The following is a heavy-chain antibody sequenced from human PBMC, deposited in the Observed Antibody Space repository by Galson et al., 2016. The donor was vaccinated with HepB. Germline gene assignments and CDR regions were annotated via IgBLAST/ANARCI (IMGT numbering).Heavy chain of an antibody. CDR2: ISNTAT. CDR3: AKDSRKSYYCLDH. V-gene: IGHV3-23*01. J-gene: IGHJ4*02. Sequence: SLRLSCAASGFTFRTYAMNWVRQAPGGGLEWISAISNTATHYADSVKGRFTISRDTSTNTLYLHMSGLRAEDTAVYFCAKDSRKSYYCLDHWDQGTLVSVSS. CDR1: GFTFRTYA. D-gene: IGHD2/OR15-2a*01.